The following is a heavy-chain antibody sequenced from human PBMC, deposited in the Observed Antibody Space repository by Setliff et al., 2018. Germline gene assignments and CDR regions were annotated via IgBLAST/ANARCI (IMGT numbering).Heavy chain of an antibody. Sequence: SVKVSCKTSGYTFISYAISWVRQAPGQGLEWMGGIIPIFGTANYAQKFQGRVTITADESTSTAYMELSSLTSDDTAVYYCAADGVSPMHWWGQGTRVTAPQ. CDR2: IIPIFGTA. D-gene: IGHD6-13*01. CDR3: AADGVSPMHW. J-gene: IGHJ4*02. CDR1: GYTFISYA. V-gene: IGHV1-69*13.